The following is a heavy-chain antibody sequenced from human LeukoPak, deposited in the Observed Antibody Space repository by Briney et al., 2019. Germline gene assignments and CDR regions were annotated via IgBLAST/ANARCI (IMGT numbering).Heavy chain of an antibody. J-gene: IGHJ4*02. CDR3: AKGLGWNSRRGWAYYFDF. D-gene: IGHD1-7*01. V-gene: IGHV3-23*01. CDR2: IIGGGDVT. Sequence: GGSLRLSCAASGFTFSNYAMNWVRQAPGKGLEWVSGIIGGGDVTYYTDSVKGRFTISRDNSKNTLYLQMNSLRVEDTAVYYCAKGLGWNSRRGWAYYFDFWGQGTLVTVSS. CDR1: GFTFSNYA.